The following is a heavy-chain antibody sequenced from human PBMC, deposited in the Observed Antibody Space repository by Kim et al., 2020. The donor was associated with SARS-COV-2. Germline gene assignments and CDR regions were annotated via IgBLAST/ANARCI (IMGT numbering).Heavy chain of an antibody. CDR3: AKVKVVPSAPRGSFDY. Sequence: GGSLRLSCAASGFTFSSYAMSWVRQAPGKGLEWVSAISGSGGSTYYADSVKGRFTISRDNSKNTLYLQMNSLRAEDTAVYYCAKVKVVPSAPRGSFDYWGQGTLVTVSS. V-gene: IGHV3-23*01. D-gene: IGHD2-2*01. J-gene: IGHJ4*02. CDR2: ISGSGGST. CDR1: GFTFSSYA.